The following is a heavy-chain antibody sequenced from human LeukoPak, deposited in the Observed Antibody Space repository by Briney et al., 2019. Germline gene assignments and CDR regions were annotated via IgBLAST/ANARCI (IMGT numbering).Heavy chain of an antibody. J-gene: IGHJ6*02. V-gene: IGHV1-46*01. Sequence: ASVKVSCKASGYTFSSFYMHWVRQAPGQGLEWMGIINPTGGSTSYAQKFQGRVTMTTDTSTSTVYMELSSLRAEDTAVYYCARDQGSEGYYYGMDVRGQGTTVTVSS. CDR3: ARDQGSEGYYYGMDV. CDR2: INPTGGST. CDR1: GYTFSSFY.